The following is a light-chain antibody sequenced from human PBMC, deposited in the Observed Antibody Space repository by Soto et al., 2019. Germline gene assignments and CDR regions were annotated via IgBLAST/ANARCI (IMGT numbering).Light chain of an antibody. CDR2: EGI. CDR3: CSYVGATTYV. CDR1: SSIVGGFNV. J-gene: IGLJ1*01. V-gene: IGLV2-23*01. Sequence: QSALTQPASVSGSPGQSITISCTGTSSIVGGFNVVSWYQQHPGKAPKVIIYEGIKRPSGVSNRFSGSNSGSTASLTISGLQAEDEADYYCCSYVGATTYVFGTGTKLTVL.